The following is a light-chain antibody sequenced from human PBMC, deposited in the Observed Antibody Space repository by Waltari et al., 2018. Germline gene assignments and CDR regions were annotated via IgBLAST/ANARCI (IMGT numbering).Light chain of an antibody. J-gene: IGKJ1*01. CDR3: QHYLRLPVA. CDR2: GAF. Sequence: EIVLTQSPGTLSLSPGERATLSCRASQSIGSSLAWYQQRPGQAPRLFIYGAFIRATGVADRFSGSGSGTDFSLTISRLEPEDFAVHYCQHYLRLPVAFGLGTKVEIK. CDR1: QSIGSS. V-gene: IGKV3-20*01.